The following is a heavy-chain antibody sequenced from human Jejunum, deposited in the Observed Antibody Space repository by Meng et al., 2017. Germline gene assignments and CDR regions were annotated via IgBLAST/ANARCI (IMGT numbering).Heavy chain of an antibody. Sequence: GESLKISCAASGFTFSDYSLSWVRQAPGKGLEWVSSLTTTTAYYAETVKGRFTISRDNSRKTLYLQMNSLRAEDTAIYYCAKDRKPDGLWPIDYWGQGKEVTVSS. V-gene: IGHV3-23*01. J-gene: IGHJ4*02. CDR2: LTTTTA. CDR3: AKDRKPDGLWPIDY. CDR1: GFTFSDYS. D-gene: IGHD4-17*01.